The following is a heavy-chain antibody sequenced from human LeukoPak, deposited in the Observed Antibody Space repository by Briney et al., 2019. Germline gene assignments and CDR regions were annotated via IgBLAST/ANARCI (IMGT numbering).Heavy chain of an antibody. V-gene: IGHV4-39*01. CDR2: IYYSGST. J-gene: IGHJ4*02. Sequence: SETLSVTCTVSGGSISSSSYYWGWIRQPPGKGLEWIGSIYYSGSTYYNPSLKSRVTISVDTSKNQFSLKLSSVTAADTAVYYCARGYSYGYGYYFDYWGQGTLVTVSS. D-gene: IGHD5-18*01. CDR1: GGSISSSSYY. CDR3: ARGYSYGYGYYFDY.